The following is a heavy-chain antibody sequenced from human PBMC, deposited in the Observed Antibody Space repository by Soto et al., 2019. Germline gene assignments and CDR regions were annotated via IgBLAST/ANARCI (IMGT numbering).Heavy chain of an antibody. V-gene: IGHV4-59*01. D-gene: IGHD6-19*01. J-gene: IGHJ4*02. CDR1: GGSISGSY. CDR2: VYYTGST. CDR3: ARSVAVPGAHIDY. Sequence: SETLSLTCAVYGGSISGSYWSWIRQSPGKGLEWLGYVYYTGSTNYSPSLRSRVSISVDTSKNEFSLRLSSETAADTAVYFCARSVAVPGAHIDYWGQGTQVTVS.